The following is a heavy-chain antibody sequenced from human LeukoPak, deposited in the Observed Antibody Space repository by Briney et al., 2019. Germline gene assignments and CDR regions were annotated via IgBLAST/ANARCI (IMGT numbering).Heavy chain of an antibody. CDR3: AKATGDYFDY. CDR2: ISYDGSNT. J-gene: IGHJ4*02. D-gene: IGHD1-14*01. Sequence: GVSLRRSCSASGFTFSSYDMHWVRQAPGKGLEGVAVISYDGSNTDYADSVKGRFTISRDNPKNTLYLQMNSLRAEDTAVYYCAKATGDYFDYWGQGTLVTVSS. V-gene: IGHV3-30*18. CDR1: GFTFSSYD.